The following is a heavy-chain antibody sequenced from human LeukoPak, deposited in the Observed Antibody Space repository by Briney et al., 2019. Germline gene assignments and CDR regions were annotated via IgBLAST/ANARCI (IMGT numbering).Heavy chain of an antibody. CDR3: ARYYDARALDY. V-gene: IGHV4-59*01. J-gene: IGHJ4*02. CDR2: IYYSGST. D-gene: IGHD4/OR15-4a*01. CDR1: GGSISSYY. Sequence: SETLSLTCTVSGGSISSYYWSWIRQPPGKGLEWIGFIYYSGSTNYNPSLKSRVTISVDTSKNQFSLKVNSVTAADTAVYYCARYYDARALDYWGQGALVTVSS.